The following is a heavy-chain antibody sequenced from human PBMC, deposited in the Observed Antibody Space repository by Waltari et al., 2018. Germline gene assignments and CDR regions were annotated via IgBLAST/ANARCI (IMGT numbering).Heavy chain of an antibody. J-gene: IGHJ6*02. D-gene: IGHD2-2*01. CDR2: IYYNGAT. CDR1: RGSIRRHY. V-gene: IGHV4-59*11. CDR3: ARDRVVPADEPDYYGLDV. Sequence: QVHLQESGPGQVKPSATLSLTCDVSRGSIRRHYWRWIRRPPGKGLEWIGYIYYNGATNYNPSLMSRVTISVNTAKNQFSLKLSSVTAADTAVYYCARDRVVPADEPDYYGLDVWGQGTTVTVSS.